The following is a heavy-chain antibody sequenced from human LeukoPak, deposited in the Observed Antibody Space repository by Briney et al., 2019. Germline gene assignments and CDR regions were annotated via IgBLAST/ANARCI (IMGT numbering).Heavy chain of an antibody. D-gene: IGHD4-17*01. CDR1: GFTFSSFD. V-gene: IGHV3-13*04. Sequence: GGSLRLSCAASGFTFSSFDMHWVRQGTGGRLEWVSSIGTASDTYYSASVKGRFTFSRENAENSLYLQMNSLRVGDTAVYYCVRGEIPMHHGESRFDFWGQGTLVTVSS. J-gene: IGHJ4*02. CDR2: IGTASDT. CDR3: VRGEIPMHHGESRFDF.